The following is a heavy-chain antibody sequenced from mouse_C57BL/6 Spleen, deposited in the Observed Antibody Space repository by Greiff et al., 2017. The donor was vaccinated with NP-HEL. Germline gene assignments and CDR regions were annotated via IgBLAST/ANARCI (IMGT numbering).Heavy chain of an antibody. J-gene: IGHJ4*01. V-gene: IGHV1-55*01. CDR3: ARGDGYYRAMDY. CDR1: GYTFTSYW. CDR2: IYPGSGST. Sequence: VKLQQPGAELVKPGASVKMSCKASGYTFTSYWITWVKQRPGQGLEWIEDIYPGSGSTNYNEKFKSKATLTVDTSSSTAYMQLSSLTSEDSAVYYCARGDGYYRAMDYWGQGTSVTVSS. D-gene: IGHD2-3*01.